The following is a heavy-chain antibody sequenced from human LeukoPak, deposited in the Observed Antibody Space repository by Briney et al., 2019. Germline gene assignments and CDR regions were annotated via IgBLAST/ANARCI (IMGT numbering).Heavy chain of an antibody. Sequence: GGSLRLSCAASGFTFSSYGMSWVRQAPGKGLEWVSAISGSGGSTYYADSVKGRFTISRDNAKNSLYLQMNSLRTEDTAVYYCARDPYSGSYGDYYYYYMDVWGTGTTVTISS. V-gene: IGHV3-23*01. CDR2: ISGSGGST. CDR1: GFTFSSYG. J-gene: IGHJ6*03. CDR3: ARDPYSGSYGDYYYYYMDV. D-gene: IGHD1-26*01.